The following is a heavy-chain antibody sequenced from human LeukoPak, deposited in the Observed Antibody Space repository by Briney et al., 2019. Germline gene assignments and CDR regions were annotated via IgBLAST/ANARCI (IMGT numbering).Heavy chain of an antibody. CDR1: GYSFTNYC. CDR2: IYSGDSDT. J-gene: IGHJ5*02. Sequence: GASLKISCKGSGYSFTNYCIAWVRQLPGKGLEWMRIIYSGDSDTRYSPSFQGQVTISVDKSISHASLQWSSVTASDTAIYYCERSIAAHGYNRFDPWGQGTLVSVSS. CDR3: ERSIAAHGYNRFDP. V-gene: IGHV5-51*01. D-gene: IGHD6-13*01.